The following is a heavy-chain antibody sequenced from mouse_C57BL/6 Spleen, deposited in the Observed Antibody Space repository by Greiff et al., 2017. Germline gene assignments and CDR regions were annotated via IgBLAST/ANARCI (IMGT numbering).Heavy chain of an antibody. D-gene: IGHD2-2*01. CDR1: GYTFTDYE. V-gene: IGHV1-15*01. J-gene: IGHJ3*01. CDR3: TRMWLRRSSFAY. Sequence: VQLQQSGAELVWPGASVTLSCKASGYTFTDYEMHWVKQTPVHGLEWIGAIDPETGGTAYNQKFKGKAILTADKSSSTVYMELRSLTSEDSAVYYCTRMWLRRSSFAYWGQGTLVTVSA. CDR2: IDPETGGT.